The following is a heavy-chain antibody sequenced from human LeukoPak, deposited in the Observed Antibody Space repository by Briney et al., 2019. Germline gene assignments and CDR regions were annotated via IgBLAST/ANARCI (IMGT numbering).Heavy chain of an antibody. J-gene: IGHJ3*02. CDR1: GGSFSGYY. CDR2: INHSGST. V-gene: IGHV4-34*01. CDR3: ARSITMVRGVIIIVAFDI. Sequence: KPSETLSLTCAVYGGSFSGYYWSWIRQPPGKGLEWIGEINHSGSTNYNPSLKSRVTISVDTSKNQFSLKLSSVTAADTAVYYCARSITMVRGVIIIVAFDIWGQGTMVTVSS. D-gene: IGHD3-10*01.